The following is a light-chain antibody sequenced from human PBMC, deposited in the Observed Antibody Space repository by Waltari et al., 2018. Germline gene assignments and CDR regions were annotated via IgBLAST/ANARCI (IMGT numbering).Light chain of an antibody. V-gene: IGLV1-44*01. J-gene: IGLJ3*02. CDR2: NNN. CDR3: GSWDDSLNGRV. Sequence: QSVVTQPPSTSATPGQRVTISCSGSSSKIGGNIVHWYQQFPGMAPKLLIYNNNTRPSGVPDRFSGSKSGTLASLAISVLQSEDEATYYCGSWDDSLNGRVFGGGTKVTVL. CDR1: SSKIGGNI.